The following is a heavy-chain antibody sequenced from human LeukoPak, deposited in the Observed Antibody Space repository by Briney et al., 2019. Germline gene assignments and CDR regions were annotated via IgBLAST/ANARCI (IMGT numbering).Heavy chain of an antibody. V-gene: IGHV1-8*01. CDR1: GYTFTSYD. D-gene: IGHD3-16*01. Sequence: ASVKVSCKASGYTFTSYDINWVRQATGQGLEWMGWMNPNSGNTGYAQKFQGRVTMTRDTSISTAYMELSRLRSDDTAVYYCATAQGGYWGQGTLVTVSS. CDR2: MNPNSGNT. CDR3: ATAQGGY. J-gene: IGHJ4*02.